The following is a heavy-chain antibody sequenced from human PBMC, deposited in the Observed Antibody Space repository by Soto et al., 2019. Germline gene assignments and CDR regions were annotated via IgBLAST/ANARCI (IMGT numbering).Heavy chain of an antibody. Sequence: QVQLMQSGTEVKKPGASVTVSCKASGYTSADFGISWVRQAPGQGLEWMGWVSGNNGASNPAPKVQGRITMTLDTSTGVSYMALRRLRSEDTAIYYCVRDQKYFRVNGNWFDSWGQGTLVSVSS. V-gene: IGHV1-18*04. D-gene: IGHD2-2*01. CDR3: VRDQKYFRVNGNWFDS. CDR1: GYTSADFG. J-gene: IGHJ5*01. CDR2: VSGNNGAS.